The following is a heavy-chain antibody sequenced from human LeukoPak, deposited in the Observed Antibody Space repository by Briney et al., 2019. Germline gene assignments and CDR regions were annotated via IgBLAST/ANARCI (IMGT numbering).Heavy chain of an antibody. CDR3: AKAPGATHFDY. Sequence: GRSLRLSCAASGFTFSSYGMHWVRQAPGKGLEWVSVISGSVGSTYYADSVKGRFTISRDNSENTLYLQMNSLSAEDTAVYYCAKAPGATHFDYWGQGTLVTVSS. CDR2: ISGSVGST. CDR1: GFTFSSYG. V-gene: IGHV3-23*01. J-gene: IGHJ4*02. D-gene: IGHD1-14*01.